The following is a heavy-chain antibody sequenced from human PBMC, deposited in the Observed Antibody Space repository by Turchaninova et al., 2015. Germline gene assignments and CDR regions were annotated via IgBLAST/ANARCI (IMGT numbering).Heavy chain of an antibody. V-gene: IGHV4-39*01. CDR1: GVSISSSRYY. D-gene: IGHD3-16*02. CDR2: IFYSGST. CDR3: ARLPYDYIWGSFRPTYFDY. J-gene: IGHJ4*02. Sequence: QLQESGPGLVKPSETLSLTCTVLGVSISSSRYYWGWIRQSPGKGLEWIGNIFYSGSTYYNPSLKSRVTISVDTSKNQFSLKLRSVIAADTALYYCARLPYDYIWGSFRPTYFDYWGQGTLVTVSS.